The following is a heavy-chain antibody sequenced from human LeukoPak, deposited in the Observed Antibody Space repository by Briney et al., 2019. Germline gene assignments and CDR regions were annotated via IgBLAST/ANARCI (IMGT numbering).Heavy chain of an antibody. CDR2: ISSSSSYI. J-gene: IGHJ2*01. CDR1: GFTLSSYS. CDR3: AKSGYCSSTSCLFFDL. Sequence: SGGSLRLSCAASGFTLSSYSMNWVRQAPGKGLEWVSSISSSSSYIYYADSVKGRFTISRDNAKNSLYLQMNSLRAEDTALYYCAKSGYCSSTSCLFFDLWGRGTLVTVSS. D-gene: IGHD2-2*01. V-gene: IGHV3-21*04.